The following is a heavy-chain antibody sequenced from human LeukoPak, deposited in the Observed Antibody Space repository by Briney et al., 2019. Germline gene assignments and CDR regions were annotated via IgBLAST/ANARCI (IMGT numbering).Heavy chain of an antibody. D-gene: IGHD3-3*01. CDR3: ARSVWLLFPGGKVNWFDP. V-gene: IGHV4-31*03. CDR2: IYYSGST. Sequence: SETLSLTCTVSGGSISSGGYYWSWIRQHPGKGLEWIGYIYYSGSTYYNPSLKSRVTISVDTSKNQFSLKLSSVTAADTAVYYCARSVWLLFPGGKVNWFDPWGQGTLVTVSS. J-gene: IGHJ5*02. CDR1: GGSISSGGYY.